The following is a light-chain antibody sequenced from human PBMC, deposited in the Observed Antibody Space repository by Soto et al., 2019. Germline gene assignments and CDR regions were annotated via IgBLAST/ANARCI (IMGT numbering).Light chain of an antibody. CDR2: GAS. V-gene: IGKV3-15*01. CDR1: QRVGSC. Sequence: EIVMTQSPATLSVSPGERATLSCRASQRVGSCLSWYQQKPDQAPRLLIYGASTRATGIPARFSGSGSGTEFTLTISSMQSEEYAVYYCQQYNNWPPYTFGQGNKVEIK. CDR3: QQYNNWPPYT. J-gene: IGKJ2*01.